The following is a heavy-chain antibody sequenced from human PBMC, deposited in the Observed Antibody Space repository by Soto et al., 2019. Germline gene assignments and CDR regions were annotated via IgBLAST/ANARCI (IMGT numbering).Heavy chain of an antibody. CDR3: ARVRRYYGSGSYYNGYNWFDP. V-gene: IGHV4-31*03. CDR1: GGSISSGGYY. CDR2: IYYSGST. J-gene: IGHJ5*02. D-gene: IGHD3-10*01. Sequence: SETLSLTCTVSGGSISSGGYYWSWIRQHPGKGLEWIGYIYYSGSTYYNQSLKSRVTISVDTSKKQLSLKLSSVTAADTALYYCARVRRYYGSGSYYNGYNWFDPWGQGTLVTVSS.